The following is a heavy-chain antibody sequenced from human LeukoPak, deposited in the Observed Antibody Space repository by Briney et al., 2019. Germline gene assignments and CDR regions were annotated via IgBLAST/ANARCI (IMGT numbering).Heavy chain of an antibody. CDR1: GGSISSSNW. V-gene: IGHV4-4*02. CDR2: IYHSGST. CDR3: AILGLVGATTYFDY. J-gene: IGHJ4*02. Sequence: SETLSLTCAVSGGSISSSNWWSWVRQSPGKGLEWIGEIYHSGSTNYNPSLKSRVTISVDKSKNQFSLKLSSVTAADTAVYYCAILGLVGATTYFDYWGQGTLVTVSS. D-gene: IGHD1-26*01.